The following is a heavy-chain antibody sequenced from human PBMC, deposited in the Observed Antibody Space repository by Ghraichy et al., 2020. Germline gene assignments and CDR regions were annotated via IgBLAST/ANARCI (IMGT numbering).Heavy chain of an antibody. D-gene: IGHD1-1*01. CDR3: ARESRPTNSWYFDL. CDR1: GFTFSSYW. J-gene: IGHJ2*01. V-gene: IGHV3-74*01. Sequence: GESLNISCAASGFTFSSYWMHWVRQAPGKGLVWVSRINSDGSSTSYADSVKGRFTISRDNAKNTLYLQMNSLRAEDTAVYYCARESRPTNSWYFDLWGRGTLVTVSS. CDR2: INSDGSST.